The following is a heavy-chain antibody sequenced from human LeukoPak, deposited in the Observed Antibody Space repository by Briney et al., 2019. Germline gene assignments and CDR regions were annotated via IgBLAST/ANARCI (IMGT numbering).Heavy chain of an antibody. CDR1: GFTFSSYG. V-gene: IGHV3-23*01. CDR3: ARDIAAAGN. J-gene: IGHJ4*02. CDR2: ISGSGGST. D-gene: IGHD6-13*01. Sequence: GGTLRLSCAASGFTFSSYGMSWVRQAPGKGLEWVSAISGSGGSTYYADSVKGRFTISRDNSKNTLYLQMNSLRAEDTAVYYCARDIAAAGNWGQGTLVTVSS.